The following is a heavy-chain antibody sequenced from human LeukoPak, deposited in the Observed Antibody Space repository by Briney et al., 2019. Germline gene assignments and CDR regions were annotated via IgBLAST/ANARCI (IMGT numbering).Heavy chain of an antibody. D-gene: IGHD6-19*01. CDR3: ARRIAVAGTGGYYYYMDV. CDR2: IYYSGST. CDR1: GGSISSYY. Sequence: PSETLSLTCTVAGGSISSYYWSWIRQPPGKGLEWIGYIYYSGSTNYNPSPKSRVTISVDTSKNQFSLRLSSVTAADTAVYYCARRIAVAGTGGYYYYMDVWGKGTTVTVSS. V-gene: IGHV4-59*08. J-gene: IGHJ6*03.